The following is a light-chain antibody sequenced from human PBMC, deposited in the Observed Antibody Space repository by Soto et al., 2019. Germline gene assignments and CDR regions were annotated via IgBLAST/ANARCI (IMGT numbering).Light chain of an antibody. J-gene: IGKJ5*01. CDR2: GAS. CDR3: QQYNNWIT. V-gene: IGKV3-15*01. CDR1: QSVSSN. Sequence: EIVMTQSPATLSVSPGERATLSCRASQSVSSNLAWYQQKPGQAPRRLIYGASTRATGIPARFSGSGSGTEFTLTISSLQSEDFAVYYCQQYNNWITFGQRTRL.